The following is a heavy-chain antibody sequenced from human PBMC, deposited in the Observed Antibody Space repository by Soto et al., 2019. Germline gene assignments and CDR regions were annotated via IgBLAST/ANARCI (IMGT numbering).Heavy chain of an antibody. Sequence: ASVKVSCKASGGTFSSYAISWVRQAPGQGLEWMGGIIPIFGTANYAQKFQGRVTITADESTSTAYMELSSLRSEDTAVYYCAGKYSGYDWTDYWGQGTLVTVSS. CDR3: AGKYSGYDWTDY. CDR1: GGTFSSYA. V-gene: IGHV1-69*13. J-gene: IGHJ4*02. CDR2: IIPIFGTA. D-gene: IGHD5-12*01.